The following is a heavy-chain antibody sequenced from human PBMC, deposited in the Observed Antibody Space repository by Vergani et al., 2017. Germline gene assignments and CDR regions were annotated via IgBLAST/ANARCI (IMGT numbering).Heavy chain of an antibody. V-gene: IGHV4-31*03. D-gene: IGHD3-22*01. CDR1: GDSISSGVYY. J-gene: IGHJ4*02. CDR2: IYSTGRT. CDR3: AGMGGYDEGEAFRIGYFDS. Sequence: QVQLQESGPGLVKPSQTLSLTCSVSGDSISSGVYYWNWIRQHPGKGLEWIGYIYSTGRTHHNPSLRRRINMSVDTSKNQFSLKLNSVTAADTAMCYCAGMGGYDEGEAFRIGYFDSWGPGILVTVSS.